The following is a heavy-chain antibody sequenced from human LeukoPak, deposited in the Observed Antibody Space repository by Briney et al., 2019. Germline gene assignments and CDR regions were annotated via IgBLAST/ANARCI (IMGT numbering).Heavy chain of an antibody. CDR1: GFTFSSYG. Sequence: GGSLRLSCAASGFTFSSYGMHWVRQAPGKGLEWVAVISYDGSNKYYADSVKGRFTISRDNSKNTLYLQMNSLRAEDTAVYYCAKDNGGGPVDYWGQGTLVTVSS. CDR2: ISYDGSNK. J-gene: IGHJ4*02. CDR3: AKDNGGGPVDY. V-gene: IGHV3-30*18. D-gene: IGHD3-16*01.